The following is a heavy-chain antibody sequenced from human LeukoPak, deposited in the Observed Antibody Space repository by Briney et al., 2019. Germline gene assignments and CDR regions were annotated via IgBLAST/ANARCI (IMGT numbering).Heavy chain of an antibody. V-gene: IGHV4-34*01. CDR3: AQGYDFWSGYYYGMDV. J-gene: IGHJ6*02. D-gene: IGHD3-3*01. CDR2: INHSGST. Sequence: SETLSLTCAVYGGAFSGYYWSWIRQPPGKGLEWIGEINHSGSTNYNPSLKSRVTISVDTSKNQFSLKLSSVTAADTAVYYCAQGYDFWSGYYYGMDVWGQGTTVTVSS. CDR1: GGAFSGYY.